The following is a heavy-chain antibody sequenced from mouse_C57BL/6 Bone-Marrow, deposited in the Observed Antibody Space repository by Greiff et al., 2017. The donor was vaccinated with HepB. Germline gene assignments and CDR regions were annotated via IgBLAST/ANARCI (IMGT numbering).Heavy chain of an antibody. CDR3: ARGATVVPYWYFDV. J-gene: IGHJ1*03. V-gene: IGHV1-81*01. CDR1: GYTFTSYG. Sequence: LQESGAELARPGASVKLSCKASGYTFTSYGISWVKQRTGQGLEWIGEIYPRSGNTYYNEKFKGKATLTADKSSSTAYMELRSLTSEDSAVYFCARGATVVPYWYFDVWGTGTTVTVSS. CDR2: IYPRSGNT. D-gene: IGHD1-1*01.